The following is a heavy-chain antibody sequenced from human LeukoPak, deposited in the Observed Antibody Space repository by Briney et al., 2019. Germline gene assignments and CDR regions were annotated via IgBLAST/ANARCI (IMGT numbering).Heavy chain of an antibody. V-gene: IGHV3-66*01. CDR3: YSMIVVTIRVINHY. D-gene: IGHD3-22*01. J-gene: IGHJ4*02. CDR2: IYSGGST. Sequence: GGSLRLSCAASGFTVSSNYMSWVRQAPGKGLEWVSVIYSGGSTYYADSVKGRFTISRDNSKNTLYLQMNSLRAEDTAVYYCYSMIVVTIRVINHYWGQGTLVTVSS. CDR1: GFTVSSNY.